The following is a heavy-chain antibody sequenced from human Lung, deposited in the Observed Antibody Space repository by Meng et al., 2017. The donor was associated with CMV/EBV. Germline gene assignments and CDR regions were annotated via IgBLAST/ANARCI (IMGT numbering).Heavy chain of an antibody. CDR1: GGSVNSGSYY. V-gene: IGHV4-61*01. CDR3: ARHERIGTRDIDI. CDR2: IHHTGNT. Sequence: SETLSLXCTVSGGSVNSGSYYWTWIRQPPGKGLEYIGYIHHTGNTNYNPSLKSRVTVSVDTSKNQLSLKINSATAIDTAVYYCARHERIGTRDIDIWGKGTMVTVSS. J-gene: IGHJ6*03. D-gene: IGHD1/OR15-1a*01.